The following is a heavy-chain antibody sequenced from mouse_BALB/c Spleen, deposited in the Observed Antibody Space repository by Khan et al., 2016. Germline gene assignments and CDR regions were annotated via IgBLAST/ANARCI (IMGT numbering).Heavy chain of an antibody. V-gene: IGHV3-2*02. J-gene: IGHJ3*01. Sequence: EVKLEESGPGLVKPSQSLSLTCTVTGYSITSDYAWNWIRQFPGNKLEWMGYISCSGSTSYNPSLKSRISITRDTSKNQFFLQLNSVTTEDTATYYCARLSWFAYWGQGTLVTVSA. CDR1: GYSITSDYA. CDR2: ISCSGST. CDR3: ARLSWFAY.